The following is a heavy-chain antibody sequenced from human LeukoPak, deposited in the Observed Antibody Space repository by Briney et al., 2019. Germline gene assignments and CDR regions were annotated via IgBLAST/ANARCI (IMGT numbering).Heavy chain of an antibody. Sequence: GGSLRLSCAASGFTFSSYAMSWVRQAPGKGLEWVSVIYSGGTTYYADSVKGRFTISRDNSKKTLYLQMNSLRAEDTAVYYCARETGDDAFDIWGRGTMVTVSS. CDR1: GFTFSSYA. J-gene: IGHJ3*02. D-gene: IGHD7-27*01. V-gene: IGHV3-66*01. CDR2: IYSGGTT. CDR3: ARETGDDAFDI.